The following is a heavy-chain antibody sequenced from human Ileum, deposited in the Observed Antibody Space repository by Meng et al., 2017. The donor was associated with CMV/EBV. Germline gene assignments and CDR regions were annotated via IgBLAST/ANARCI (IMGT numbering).Heavy chain of an antibody. J-gene: IGHJ4*02. Sequence: VSSASYFWAWIRQPPGKGLEWIAYVFYTGSTSYSPSLKSRVTVSIDTSTNQFSLKLNSVTAADTAVYYCARVAYCRGNSCYFSGFDYWGQGALVTVSS. V-gene: IGHV4-61*01. CDR2: VFYTGST. CDR1: VSSASYF. D-gene: IGHD2-21*01. CDR3: ARVAYCRGNSCYFSGFDY.